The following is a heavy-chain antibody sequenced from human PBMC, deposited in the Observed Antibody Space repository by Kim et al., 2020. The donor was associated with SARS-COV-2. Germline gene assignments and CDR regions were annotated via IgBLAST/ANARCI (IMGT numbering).Heavy chain of an antibody. CDR3: ARDSPPYSSLRTFDY. D-gene: IGHD6-6*01. CDR1: GFTFSSYW. J-gene: IGHJ4*02. CDR2: IKQDGSEK. Sequence: GGSLRLSCAASGFTFSSYWMSWVRQAPGKGLEWVANIKQDGSEKYYVDSVKGRFTISRDNAKNSLYLQMNSLRAEDTAVYYCARDSPPYSSLRTFDYWGQGTLVTVSS. V-gene: IGHV3-7*01.